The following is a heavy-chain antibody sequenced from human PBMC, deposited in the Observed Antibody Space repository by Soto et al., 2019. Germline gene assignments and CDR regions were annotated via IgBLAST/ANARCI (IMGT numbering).Heavy chain of an antibody. CDR3: AKDWGSSGWYNWFDP. D-gene: IGHD6-13*01. CDR1: GFTISTSG. J-gene: IGHJ5*02. V-gene: IGHV3-30*18. Sequence: QVQLVESGGGVVQSGRSLRLSCAASGFTISTSGMHWIRQAPGKGLEWVAMISHDGGATYYVDSVKGRFTISRDTDKNTLHLQMDSLRPEDTATYYCAKDWGSSGWYNWFDPWGQGTLVTVSS. CDR2: ISHDGGAT.